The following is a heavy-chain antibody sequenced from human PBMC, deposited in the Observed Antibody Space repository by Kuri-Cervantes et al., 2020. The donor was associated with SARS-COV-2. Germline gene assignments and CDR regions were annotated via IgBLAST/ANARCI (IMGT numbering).Heavy chain of an antibody. CDR3: ARGSRYDFWSGFLFDY. CDR1: GESFSGYY. D-gene: IGHD3-3*01. Sequence: ESLKISCAFYGESFSGYYWNWIRQSPGKGLQWIGEVNHRGSTNYNPSLKSRVTISVDTSSKQFSLNLSSVTAADTAVYYCARGSRYDFWSGFLFDYWGQGTLVTVSS. J-gene: IGHJ4*02. CDR2: VNHRGST. V-gene: IGHV4-34*01.